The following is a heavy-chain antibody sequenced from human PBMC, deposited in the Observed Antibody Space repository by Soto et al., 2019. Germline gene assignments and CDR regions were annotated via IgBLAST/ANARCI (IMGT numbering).Heavy chain of an antibody. CDR1: GYSFTAYW. Sequence: WESLKSSCKGSGYSFTAYWIGWVRHMPGKGLEWMGIIYPGDSDTRYSPSFQGQVTISADKSISTAYLQWSSLKASDTAMYYCATLRAFDYARLPDVLAIRGQGTMVTVSS. V-gene: IGHV5-51*01. D-gene: IGHD4-17*01. J-gene: IGHJ3*02. CDR2: IYPGDSDT. CDR3: ATLRAFDYARLPDVLAI.